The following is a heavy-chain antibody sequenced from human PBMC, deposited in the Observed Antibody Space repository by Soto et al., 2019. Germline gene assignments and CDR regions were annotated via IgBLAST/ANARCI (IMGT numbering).Heavy chain of an antibody. CDR2: ISESDGRA. Sequence: QLLQSGGGLAQPGGSLRLSCAASGFTFSSHEMSWVRQAPGKGLEWVAQISESDGRAFYADSVKGRFTISRDDASKTVHLHMNSLRADVTAVYYCASDRVWRSGVVGVFDHWGQGTLVTVSS. CDR3: ASDRVWRSGVVGVFDH. CDR1: GFTFSSHE. J-gene: IGHJ4*02. V-gene: IGHV3-23*01. D-gene: IGHD3-3*01.